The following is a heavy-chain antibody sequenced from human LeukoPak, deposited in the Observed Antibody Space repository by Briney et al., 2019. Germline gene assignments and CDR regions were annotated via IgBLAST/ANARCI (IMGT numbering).Heavy chain of an antibody. CDR2: IYTSGST. D-gene: IGHD3-10*01. J-gene: IGHJ5*02. V-gene: IGHV4-4*07. CDR1: GGSISSYY. CDR3: ARLGSHVHDL. Sequence: SSETLSLTCTVSGGSISSYYWSWIRQPAGKGLEWIGRIYTSGSTNYNPSLKSRVAISVDTSRNQFSLRLNSVTPADTAVYYCARLGSHVHDLWGQGTLVTVSS.